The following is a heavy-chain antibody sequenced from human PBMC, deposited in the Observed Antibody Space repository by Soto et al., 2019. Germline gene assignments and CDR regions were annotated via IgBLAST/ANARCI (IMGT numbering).Heavy chain of an antibody. V-gene: IGHV3-30-3*01. D-gene: IGHD3-10*01. CDR2: ISYDGSIK. CDR3: ASEWSTSGDLDY. CDR1: GFTFSSHS. Sequence: QVQLVESGGGVVQPRRSLRLSCAASGFTFSSHSIQWVRQAPGRGLEWVAVISYDGSIKYYADSVKGRFTISRDNSKNTAYLQMNSLRAEDTAVFYCASEWSTSGDLDYWGQGTLVIVSS. J-gene: IGHJ4*02.